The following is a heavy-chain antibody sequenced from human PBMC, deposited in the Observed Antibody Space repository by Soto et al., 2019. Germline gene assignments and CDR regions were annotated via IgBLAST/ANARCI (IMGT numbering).Heavy chain of an antibody. V-gene: IGHV3-30-3*01. D-gene: IGHD2-15*01. J-gene: IGHJ6*02. Sequence: HPGCSLRLSCGVSGFTLSSYTIHGVLKDPGKGLEWVALILSDGSAKYYADSVKGRFTISGDDSLYLEMTSLRGEDTAVYYCARGGYCSGGSCLDGMDVWGQGTTVTVSS. CDR1: GFTLSSYT. CDR2: ILSDGSAK. CDR3: ARGGYCSGGSCLDGMDV.